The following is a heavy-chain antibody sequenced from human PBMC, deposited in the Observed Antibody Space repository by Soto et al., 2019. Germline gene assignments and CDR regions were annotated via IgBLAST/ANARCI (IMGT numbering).Heavy chain of an antibody. CDR3: ARARITIFGVVTRNWYFDL. D-gene: IGHD3-3*01. Sequence: QVQLQESGPGLVKPSETLSLTCTVSGGSISSYYWSWIRQPPGKGLEWIGYIYYSGSTNYNPSLTSRVSISVDTSKDQFSLKLSSVTAADTAVYYCARARITIFGVVTRNWYFDLWGRGTLVTVSS. V-gene: IGHV4-59*01. CDR1: GGSISSYY. J-gene: IGHJ2*01. CDR2: IYYSGST.